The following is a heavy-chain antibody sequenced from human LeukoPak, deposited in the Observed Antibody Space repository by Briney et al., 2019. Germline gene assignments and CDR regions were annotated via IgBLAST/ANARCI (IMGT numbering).Heavy chain of an antibody. J-gene: IGHJ4*02. Sequence: PGGFLRLSCVASGFPFSSYWMTWVRQAPGKGLEWVANIKQDGSKKSYVDSVKGRFTISRDNAKNSLYLQMNSLRAEDMAIYYCTRVGYIDEGIDYWGQGTLVTVSS. CDR3: TRVGYIDEGIDY. CDR1: GFPFSSYW. V-gene: IGHV3-7*04. CDR2: IKQDGSKK. D-gene: IGHD5-24*01.